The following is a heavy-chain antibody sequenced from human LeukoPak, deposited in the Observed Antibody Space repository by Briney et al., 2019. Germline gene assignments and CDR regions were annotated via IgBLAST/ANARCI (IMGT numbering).Heavy chain of an antibody. CDR1: CYSISSGYY. CDR2: IYYTGTA. CDR3: ARSEQRWLQFAQ. Sequence: SETPCLTCAVSCYSISSGYYWGWIRQPPGKGLEWIGRIYYTGTAYYNPSLKSRVTISVDTSKNQFSLKMRSVTAAETAVYFCARSEQRWLQFAQWGQGSLVTVSS. J-gene: IGHJ4*02. V-gene: IGHV4-38-2*01. D-gene: IGHD5-24*01.